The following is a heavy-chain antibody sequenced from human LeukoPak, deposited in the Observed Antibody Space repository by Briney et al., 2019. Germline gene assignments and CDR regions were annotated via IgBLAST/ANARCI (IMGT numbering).Heavy chain of an antibody. CDR1: GFTLSSYS. J-gene: IGHJ4*02. CDR2: ISSNGGST. Sequence: GGSLRLSCAASGFTLSSYSMHWVRQAPGKGLEYVSAISSNGGSTYYANSVKGRLTISRDNSKNTLYLQMGSLRAEDMAVYYCAREVRAYGGYSQSDYWGQGTLVTVSS. CDR3: AREVRAYGGYSQSDY. D-gene: IGHD5-12*01. V-gene: IGHV3-64*01.